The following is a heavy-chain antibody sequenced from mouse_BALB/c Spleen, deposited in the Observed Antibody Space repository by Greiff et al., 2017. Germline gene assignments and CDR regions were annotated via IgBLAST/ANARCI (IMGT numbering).Heavy chain of an antibody. Sequence: VKLQESGAELAKPGASVKMSCKASGYTFTSYWMHWVKQRPGQGLEWIGYINPSTGYTEYNQKFKDKATLTADKSSSTAYMQLSSLTSEDSAVYYCARGPAMDYWGQGTSVTVSS. CDR3: ARGPAMDY. CDR2: INPSTGYT. V-gene: IGHV1-7*01. CDR1: GYTFTSYW. J-gene: IGHJ4*01.